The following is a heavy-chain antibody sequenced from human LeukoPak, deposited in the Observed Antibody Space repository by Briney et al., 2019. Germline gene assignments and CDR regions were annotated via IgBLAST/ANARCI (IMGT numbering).Heavy chain of an antibody. CDR2: ISSSSSYI. D-gene: IGHD6-19*01. V-gene: IGHV3-21*01. J-gene: IGHJ5*02. CDR1: GFTFSTYS. Sequence: GGSLRLSCAASGFTFSTYSMNWVRQAPGKGLEWVSSISSSSSYIFYADSVKGRFTISRDNSKNTLYLQMNSLRAEDTAVYYCAKGPSVAGTGYWFDPWGQGTLVTVSS. CDR3: AKGPSVAGTGYWFDP.